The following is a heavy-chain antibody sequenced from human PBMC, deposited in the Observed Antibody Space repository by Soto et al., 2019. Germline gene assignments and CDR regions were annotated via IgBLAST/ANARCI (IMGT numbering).Heavy chain of an antibody. D-gene: IGHD2-2*01. CDR3: AGGYCSSASCYLYYFDL. J-gene: IGHJ4*02. CDR1: GRSLTKYF. Sequence: PSETLSLTCTVSGRSLTKYFWSWIRQPAGKGLEWIGRIYSSGNTNYNHSLKSRVTMSVDTSKNRFSLNLTSVTAEDTAMYFCAGGYCSSASCYLYYFDLWGQGTLVTVSS. V-gene: IGHV4-4*07. CDR2: IYSSGNT.